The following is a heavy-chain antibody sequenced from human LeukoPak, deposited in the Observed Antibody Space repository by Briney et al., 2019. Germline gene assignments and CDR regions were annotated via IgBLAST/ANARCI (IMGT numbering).Heavy chain of an antibody. D-gene: IGHD2-2*01. J-gene: IGHJ4*02. Sequence: SETLSLTCTVSGGPISSSSYYWGWIRQPPGKGLEWIGSIYYSGSTYYNPSLKSRVTISVDTSKNQFSLKLSSVTAADTAVYYCARQLGYCSSTSCYADKVDYWGQGTLVTVSS. CDR2: IYYSGST. CDR1: GGPISSSSYY. V-gene: IGHV4-39*01. CDR3: ARQLGYCSSTSCYADKVDY.